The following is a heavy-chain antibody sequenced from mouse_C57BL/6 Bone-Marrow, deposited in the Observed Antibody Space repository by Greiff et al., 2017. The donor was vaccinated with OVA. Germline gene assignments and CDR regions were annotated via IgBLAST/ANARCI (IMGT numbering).Heavy chain of an antibody. Sequence: EVQLQESGGDLVKPGGSLKLSCAASGFTFSSYGMSWVRQTPDKRLEWVATISSGGSYTYYTDSVKGRFTLSRDNAKNTLYLQMSSLKSEDTAMYYCARHPLIPTVVATDYWGQGTTLTVSS. CDR2: ISSGGSYT. V-gene: IGHV5-6*01. D-gene: IGHD1-1*01. CDR3: ARHPLIPTVVATDY. J-gene: IGHJ2*01. CDR1: GFTFSSYG.